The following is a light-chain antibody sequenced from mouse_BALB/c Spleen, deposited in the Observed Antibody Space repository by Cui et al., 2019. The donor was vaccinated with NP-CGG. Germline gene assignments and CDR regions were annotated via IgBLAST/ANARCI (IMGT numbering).Light chain of an antibody. CDR2: GTN. V-gene: IGLV1*01. J-gene: IGLJ1*01. CDR1: TGAVTTSNY. Sequence: QAVVTQPSALTTSPGETVTLTCRSSTGAVTTSNYANWVQEKQEHLFTGLIGGTNNRAPGVPARFSGSLIGDKAALTITGAQTEDEAIYFCALWYSNHWVFGGGTKLTVL. CDR3: ALWYSNHWV.